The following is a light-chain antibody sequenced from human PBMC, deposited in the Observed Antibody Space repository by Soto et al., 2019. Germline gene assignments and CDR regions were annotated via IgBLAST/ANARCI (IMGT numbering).Light chain of an antibody. CDR2: GAS. J-gene: IGKJ1*01. CDR3: QQYNNWPSWT. CDR1: QSVSSN. Sequence: EIVMTQSPATLSVSPGERATLSCRASQSVSSNLAWYQQKPGQAPRLLIYGASTRATGIPARFSGSGSGTEFTLTISNLQSEDFAVYYCQQYNNWPSWTFGQGTKVDIK. V-gene: IGKV3-15*01.